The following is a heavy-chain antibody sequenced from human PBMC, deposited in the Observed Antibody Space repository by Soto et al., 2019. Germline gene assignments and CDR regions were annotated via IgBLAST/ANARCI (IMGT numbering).Heavy chain of an antibody. Sequence: QVQLVQSGAEVKKPGASVKVSCKASGYTFTSYGISWVRQAPGQGPEWMGWISAYNGNTNNAQKLQARVTMTTNTSKSTADMELRSVRSDDTAVYYCARESSSSCHDYWGQGTLVTVSS. V-gene: IGHV1-18*01. J-gene: IGHJ4*02. CDR1: GYTFTSYG. D-gene: IGHD6-13*01. CDR2: ISAYNGNT. CDR3: ARESSSSCHDY.